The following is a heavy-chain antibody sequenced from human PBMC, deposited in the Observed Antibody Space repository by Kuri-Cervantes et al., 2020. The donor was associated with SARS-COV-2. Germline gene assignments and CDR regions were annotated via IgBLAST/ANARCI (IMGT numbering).Heavy chain of an antibody. CDR1: GGSISSSSYY. CDR2: IYYSGST. D-gene: IGHD6-13*01. CDR3: ARHRLWGYPIAAAGRGYYFDY. J-gene: IGHJ4*02. V-gene: IGHV4-39*01. Sequence: ESLKISCTVSGGSISSSSYYWGWIRQPPGKGLEWIGSIYYSGSTYYNPSLKSRVTISVDTSKNQFSLKLSSVTAADTAVYYCARHRLWGYPIAAAGRGYYFDYWGQGTLVTVSS.